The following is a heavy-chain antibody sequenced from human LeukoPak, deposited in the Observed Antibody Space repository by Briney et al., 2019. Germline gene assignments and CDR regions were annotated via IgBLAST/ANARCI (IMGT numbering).Heavy chain of an antibody. Sequence: SETLSLTCTVSGGSISSSSYYWGWIRQPPWKGLEWIGSIYYSGSTYYNPSLKSRVTISVDTSKNQFSLKLSSVTAADTAVYYCARGRFGELLGYWGQGTLVTVSS. CDR1: GGSISSSSYY. V-gene: IGHV4-39*07. CDR2: IYYSGST. CDR3: ARGRFGELLGY. J-gene: IGHJ4*02. D-gene: IGHD3-10*01.